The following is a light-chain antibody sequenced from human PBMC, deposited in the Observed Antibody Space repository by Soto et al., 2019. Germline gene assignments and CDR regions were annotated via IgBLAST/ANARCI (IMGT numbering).Light chain of an antibody. J-gene: IGKJ2*01. CDR3: QQYGSSPIT. CDR1: QSVNSY. CDR2: SAS. Sequence: EVVLTQSPGTLSLSPGERATLSCRASQSVNSYLAWYQQKPGQAPRLLIYSASSRATGIPDRFSGSGSGTDXXLTIXXXXXEXXXXYXCQQYGSSPITFGQGTKLEIK. V-gene: IGKV3-20*01.